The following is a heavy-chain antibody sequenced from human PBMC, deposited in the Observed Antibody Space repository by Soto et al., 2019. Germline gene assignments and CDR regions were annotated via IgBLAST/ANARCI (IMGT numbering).Heavy chain of an antibody. CDR1: GFTFSNYA. J-gene: IGHJ4*02. D-gene: IGHD3-10*01. V-gene: IGHV3-30-3*01. Sequence: QVQQVESGGGVAQPGSSLRLSCAASGFTFSNYAMHWVRQAPGKGLEWLVVISYDGSNKYYADSVKGRFTISRDNSKNTLYLQMNSLRAEDTAVYYCARGGYGSGREVNYWGQGTLVTVSS. CDR2: ISYDGSNK. CDR3: ARGGYGSGREVNY.